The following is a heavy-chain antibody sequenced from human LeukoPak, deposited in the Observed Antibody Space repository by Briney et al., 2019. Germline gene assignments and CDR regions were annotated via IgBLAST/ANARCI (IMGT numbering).Heavy chain of an antibody. V-gene: IGHV3-7*01. CDR2: IKRDGSER. J-gene: IGHJ3*02. Sequence: GGSLRLSCEASGFSVSMYWMAWVRQAPGKGLGWVANIKRDGSERHCLDSVRGSFTVSRENAKNSLYLQLNSLRAEDTAVYFCARDTTYYESSAYYDSYDIWGQGTMVTVSS. CDR3: ARDTTYYESSAYYDSYDI. CDR1: GFSVSMYW. D-gene: IGHD3-22*01.